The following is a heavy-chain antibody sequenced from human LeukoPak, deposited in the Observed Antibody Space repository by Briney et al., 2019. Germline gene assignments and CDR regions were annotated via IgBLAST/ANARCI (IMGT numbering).Heavy chain of an antibody. V-gene: IGHV1-46*01. CDR3: GRGKAVAGTFSWFDP. CDR1: GYTFTSYD. D-gene: IGHD6-19*01. J-gene: IGHJ5*02. CDR2: IRPSGGST. Sequence: ASVKVSCKASGYTFTSYDMHWVRQAPGQGLEWMGIIRPSGGSTSYAQKFQGRVTMTRDTSTSTVYMELSSLRSEDTAVYYCGRGKAVAGTFSWFDPWGQGTLVTVSS.